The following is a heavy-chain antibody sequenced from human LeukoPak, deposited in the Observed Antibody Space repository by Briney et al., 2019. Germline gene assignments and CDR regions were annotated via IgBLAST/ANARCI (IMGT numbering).Heavy chain of an antibody. CDR3: ARGVTVTHSYYYYMDV. Sequence: SQTLSLTCSVSGGSISSYYWSWIRQPPGKGLEWIGYIYYSGSTNYNPSLKSRVTISVDTSKNQFSLKLSSVTAADTAVYYCARGVTVTHSYYYYMDVWGKGTTVTVSS. V-gene: IGHV4-59*01. CDR2: IYYSGST. J-gene: IGHJ6*03. D-gene: IGHD4-11*01. CDR1: GGSISSYY.